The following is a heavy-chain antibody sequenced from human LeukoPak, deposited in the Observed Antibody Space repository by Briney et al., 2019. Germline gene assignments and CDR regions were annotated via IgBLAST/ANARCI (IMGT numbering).Heavy chain of an antibody. Sequence: SETLSLTCTVSGGSISSYYWSWIRQPPGKGLEWIGYIYYTGSTNYNPSLKSRVTMSVDTSKNQFSLKQTSVTAADTAVYYCARLEEGATGNYFDYWGQGTLVTVSS. CDR3: ARLEEGATGNYFDY. J-gene: IGHJ4*02. CDR1: GGSISSYY. D-gene: IGHD1-26*01. CDR2: IYYTGST. V-gene: IGHV4-59*12.